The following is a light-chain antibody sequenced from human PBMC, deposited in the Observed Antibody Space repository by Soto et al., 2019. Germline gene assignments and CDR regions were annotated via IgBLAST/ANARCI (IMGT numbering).Light chain of an antibody. V-gene: IGLV1-44*01. CDR2: SNN. J-gene: IGLJ1*01. Sequence: QSVLTQPPSASGTPGQRVTLSCSGSSSNIGSNTVNWYQQPPGTAPKLLIYSNNQRPSGVPDRFSGSKSGTSASLAISGLQSEDEADYYCAAWDGSLSGYVFGTGTKVTVL. CDR1: SSNIGSNT. CDR3: AAWDGSLSGYV.